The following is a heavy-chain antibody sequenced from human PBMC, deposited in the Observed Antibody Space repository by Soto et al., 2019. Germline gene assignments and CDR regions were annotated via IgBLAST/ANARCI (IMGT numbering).Heavy chain of an antibody. V-gene: IGHV3-21*01. CDR2: ISSSSSYI. CDR1: GFTFSSYS. Sequence: GGSLRLSCAASGFTFSSYSMNWVRQAPGKGLEWVSSISSSSSYIYYADSVKGRFTISRDNAKNSLYLQMNSLRAEDTAVYYCARDIPYPTAMVDYWGQGTLVTVSS. D-gene: IGHD5-18*01. CDR3: ARDIPYPTAMVDY. J-gene: IGHJ4*02.